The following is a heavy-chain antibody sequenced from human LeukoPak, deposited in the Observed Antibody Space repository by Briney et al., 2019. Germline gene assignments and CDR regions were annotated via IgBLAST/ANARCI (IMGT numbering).Heavy chain of an antibody. CDR3: AITLGPTTSDY. V-gene: IGHV1-2*02. CDR1: GYTFTGYY. Sequence: GASVKVSCKAPGYTFTGYYMHWVRQAPGQGLEWMGWINPNGGGTNYAQKFQGRVTLTRDTSISTAYMYLSRLRSDDTAVYYCAITLGPTTSDYWGQGTLVTVSS. CDR2: INPNGGGT. D-gene: IGHD1-26*01. J-gene: IGHJ4*02.